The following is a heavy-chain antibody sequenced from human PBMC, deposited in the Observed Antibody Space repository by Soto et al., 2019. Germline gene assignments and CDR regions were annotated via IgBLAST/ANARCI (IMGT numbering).Heavy chain of an antibody. CDR3: VRFGTIGMTRDAFDI. V-gene: IGHV5-10-1*01. J-gene: IGHJ3*02. CDR2: IDPSDSYT. CDR1: GYSFIIYW. Sequence: GESLKISCKGSGYSFIIYWISWVRQMPGKGLEWMGMIDPSDSYTNYSPSFQGHVTTSADKSISTAYLQWSSLKASDTAIYHCVRFGTIGMTRDAFDIWGQGTMVTVSS. D-gene: IGHD1-1*01.